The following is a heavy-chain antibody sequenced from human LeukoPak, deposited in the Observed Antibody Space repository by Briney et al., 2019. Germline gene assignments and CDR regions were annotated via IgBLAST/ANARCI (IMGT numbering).Heavy chain of an antibody. D-gene: IGHD3-10*01. J-gene: IGHJ4*02. V-gene: IGHV4-61*08. Sequence: MSSETLSLTCTVSGGSISSGGYYWSWIRQHPGKGLEWIGYIYYSGSTNYNPSLKSRVTISVDTSKNQFSLKLSSVTAADTAVYYCARVQKGLWKSPADYWGQGTLVTVSS. CDR3: ARVQKGLWKSPADY. CDR2: IYYSGST. CDR1: GGSISSGGYY.